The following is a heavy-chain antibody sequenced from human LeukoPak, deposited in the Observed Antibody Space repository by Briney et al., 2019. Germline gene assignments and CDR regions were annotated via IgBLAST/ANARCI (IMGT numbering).Heavy chain of an antibody. CDR2: IKQDGSEK. J-gene: IGHJ4*02. V-gene: IGHV3-7*01. D-gene: IGHD3-22*01. CDR1: GFTFSSYW. CDR3: ARDPVKTYYYDSSGYLGY. Sequence: PGGSLRLSCAASGFTFSSYWMSWVRQAPGKGLEWAANIKQDGSEKYYVDSVKGRFTISRGNAKNSLYLQMNSLRAEDTAVYYCARDPVKTYYYDSSGYLGYWGQGTLVTVSS.